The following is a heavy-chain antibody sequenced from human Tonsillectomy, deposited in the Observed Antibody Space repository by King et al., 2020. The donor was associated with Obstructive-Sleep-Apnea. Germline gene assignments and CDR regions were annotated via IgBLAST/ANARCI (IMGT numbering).Heavy chain of an antibody. CDR1: GGSISSGTSY. CDR3: ARELGREWFDP. V-gene: IGHV4-31*03. J-gene: IGHJ5*02. CDR2: IFYSGST. Sequence: QLQESGPGLVKPSQTLSLTCTVSGGSISSGTSYWTWIRQHPGKGLEWIGYIFYSGSTYYNPSLKSRVIISLDTSKNQFSLRLSSVTAADTAVYYCARELGREWFDPWGQGTLVTVSS. D-gene: IGHD1-26*01.